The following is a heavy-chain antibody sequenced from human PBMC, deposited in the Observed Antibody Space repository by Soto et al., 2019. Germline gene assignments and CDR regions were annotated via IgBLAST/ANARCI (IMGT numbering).Heavy chain of an antibody. CDR2: IYPGDSDT. J-gene: IGHJ4*02. Sequence: GESLKISCKGSGYSFTSYWIGWVRQMPGKGLEWMGIIYPGDSDTRYSPSFQGQVTISADKSISTAYLQWSSLKASDTAMYYCARHDIEYSSSSPHFDYRGQGPLVTVSS. CDR1: GYSFTSYW. D-gene: IGHD6-6*01. CDR3: ARHDIEYSSSSPHFDY. V-gene: IGHV5-51*01.